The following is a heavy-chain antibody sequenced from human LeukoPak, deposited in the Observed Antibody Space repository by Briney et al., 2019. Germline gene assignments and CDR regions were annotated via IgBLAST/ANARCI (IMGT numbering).Heavy chain of an antibody. D-gene: IGHD5-12*01. CDR2: ISGSGGST. V-gene: IGHV3-23*01. Sequence: PGGSLRLSCAASGFTFSSYAMSWVRQAPGKGLEWVSAISGSGGSTYYADPVKGRFTISKDNSKSTLYLQMNSLRAEDTAVYYCAKTSPSGSYYFDYWGQGTLVTVSS. CDR3: AKTSPSGSYYFDY. J-gene: IGHJ4*02. CDR1: GFTFSSYA.